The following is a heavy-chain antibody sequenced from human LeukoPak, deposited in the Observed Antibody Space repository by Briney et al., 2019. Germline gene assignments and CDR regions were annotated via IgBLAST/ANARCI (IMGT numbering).Heavy chain of an antibody. D-gene: IGHD6-13*01. CDR2: ISSSGRTI. Sequence: GGSLRLSCAASGFTVSSTYMNWVRQAPGKGLEWVSYISSSGRTIYYADSVKGRFTISRDSARNSLDLQMNSLRVEDTAVYYCARRAIAEGFDYWGQGTLVTVSS. CDR3: ARRAIAEGFDY. J-gene: IGHJ4*02. V-gene: IGHV3-48*03. CDR1: GFTVSSTY.